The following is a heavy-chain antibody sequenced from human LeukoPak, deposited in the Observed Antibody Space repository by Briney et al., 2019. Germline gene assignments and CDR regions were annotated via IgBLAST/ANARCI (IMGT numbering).Heavy chain of an antibody. CDR2: ISGSGGST. Sequence: GGSLRLSCAASGFTFSSYAMSWVRQAPGKGLEWVSAISGSGGSTYYADSVKGRFTISRDNSKNTLYLQMNSLRAEDTAVYYCARVSLLGYCSSTSCRNLDYWGQGTLVTVSS. D-gene: IGHD2-2*01. CDR1: GFTFSSYA. V-gene: IGHV3-23*01. CDR3: ARVSLLGYCSSTSCRNLDY. J-gene: IGHJ4*02.